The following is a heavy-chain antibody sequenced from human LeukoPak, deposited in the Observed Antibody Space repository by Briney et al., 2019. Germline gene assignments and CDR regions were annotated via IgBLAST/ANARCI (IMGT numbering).Heavy chain of an antibody. Sequence: ASVKVSCKASGYTFTNYYMHWVRQAPGQGLEWLGIINPIGGITSYAQKFQSRVTMTRDMSTSTVYMELSSLTSEDTAVYYCTRGQVDHNWFDPWGEGTLVTVSS. CDR3: TRGQVDHNWFDP. V-gene: IGHV1-46*01. CDR1: GYTFTNYY. CDR2: INPIGGIT. J-gene: IGHJ5*02.